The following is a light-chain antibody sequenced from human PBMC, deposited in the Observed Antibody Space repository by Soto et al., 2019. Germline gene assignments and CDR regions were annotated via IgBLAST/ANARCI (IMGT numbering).Light chain of an antibody. CDR2: GAS. V-gene: IGKV3-15*01. CDR3: QQYKNWPPIT. Sequence: EIVFTQSPCTLSLSPGERATLSCRASQSLSSSLAWYQQKPGQAPRLLIYGASTRATGIPARFSGSGSGTEFTLTISSLQSEDFAVYYCQQYKNWPPITFGQGTRLEIK. J-gene: IGKJ5*01. CDR1: QSLSSS.